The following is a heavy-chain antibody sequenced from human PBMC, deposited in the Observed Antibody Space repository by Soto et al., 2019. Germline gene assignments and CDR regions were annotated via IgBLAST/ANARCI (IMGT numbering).Heavy chain of an antibody. J-gene: IGHJ6*02. CDR2: ISVSGGST. D-gene: IGHD3-3*01. CDR1: RFTFSSYA. Sequence: GSLRLSCAASRFTFSSYAMCWVRQAPGKGLEWVSSISVSGGSTYYADSVKGRFTISRDKSKNTLYLQMNSLRAEDTAIYYCAKLDFWNSYYGLDVWGQGTTVTVSS. V-gene: IGHV3-23*01. CDR3: AKLDFWNSYYGLDV.